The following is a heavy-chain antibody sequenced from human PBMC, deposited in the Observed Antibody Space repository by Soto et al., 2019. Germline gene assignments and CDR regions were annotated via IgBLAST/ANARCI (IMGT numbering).Heavy chain of an antibody. D-gene: IGHD2-2*01. CDR1: GGTFSGYY. J-gene: IGHJ4*02. V-gene: IGHV4-34*01. CDR2: INHSGST. CDR3: ARGRRYCSSTSCSMGLDY. Sequence: PSETLSLTCAVYGGTFSGYYWSWIRQPPGKGLEWIGEINHSGSTNYNPSLKSRVTISVDTSKNQFSLKLSSVTAADTAVYYCARGRRYCSSTSCSMGLDYWGQGTLVTVSS.